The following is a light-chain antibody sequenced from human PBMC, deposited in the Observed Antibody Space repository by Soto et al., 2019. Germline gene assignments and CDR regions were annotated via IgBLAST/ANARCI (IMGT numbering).Light chain of an antibody. V-gene: IGLV2-14*03. CDR3: CSHTHGSTRYV. J-gene: IGLJ1*01. CDR1: STDVDTYNY. Sequence: QSVLSPPASVSGSPGQSITISCSGISTDVDTYNYVSWYQLHPGEAPKVLIYDVNSRPSGVSNRFSGSRSGNTASLTISGLQAEDEAHYYCCSHTHGSTRYVFGTGTKVTVL. CDR2: DVN.